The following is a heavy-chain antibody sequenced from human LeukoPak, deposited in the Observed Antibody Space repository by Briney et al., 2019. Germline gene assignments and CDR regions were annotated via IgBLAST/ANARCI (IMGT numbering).Heavy chain of an antibody. Sequence: GESLKISCKGSGYSFTSYWIGWVRQMPGKGLEWMGIIYPGDSDTRYSPSFQGQVTISADKSISTAYLQWSSLKASDTAMYYCARQLYCSSTSCYGWFDPWGQGTLVTVPS. D-gene: IGHD2-2*01. V-gene: IGHV5-51*01. CDR3: ARQLYCSSTSCYGWFDP. CDR1: GYSFTSYW. CDR2: IYPGDSDT. J-gene: IGHJ5*02.